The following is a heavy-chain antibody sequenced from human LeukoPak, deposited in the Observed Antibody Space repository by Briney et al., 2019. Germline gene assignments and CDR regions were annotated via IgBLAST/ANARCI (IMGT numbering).Heavy chain of an antibody. V-gene: IGHV4-34*01. Sequence: SSETLSLTCAVYGGSFSGYYWSWIRQPPGKGLEWIGEINHSGSTNYNPSLKSRVTISVDTSKNQFSLKLSSVTAADTAVYYCARGPTVTTYEAFDIWGQGTMVTVSS. J-gene: IGHJ3*02. CDR3: ARGPTVTTYEAFDI. D-gene: IGHD4-17*01. CDR2: INHSGST. CDR1: GGSFSGYY.